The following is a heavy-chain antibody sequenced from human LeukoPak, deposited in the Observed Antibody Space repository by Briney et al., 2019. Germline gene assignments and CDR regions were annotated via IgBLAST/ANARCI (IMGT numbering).Heavy chain of an antibody. J-gene: IGHJ3*02. V-gene: IGHV4-34*01. CDR3: ARGLVRDYYDSSGAFDI. Sequence: SETLSLTCAIYGGSFSGYYWSWIRQPPGKGLEWIGEINHSGSTNYNPSLKSRVTISVDTSKNQFSLKLSSVTAADTAVYYCARGLVRDYYDSSGAFDIWGQGTMVTVSS. CDR2: INHSGST. D-gene: IGHD3-22*01. CDR1: GGSFSGYY.